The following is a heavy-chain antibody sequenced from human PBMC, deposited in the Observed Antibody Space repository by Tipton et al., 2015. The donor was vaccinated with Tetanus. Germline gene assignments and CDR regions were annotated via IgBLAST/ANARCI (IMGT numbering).Heavy chain of an antibody. J-gene: IGHJ4*02. CDR3: VKGSQWLGLH. CDR2: IKDDGTDK. Sequence: SLRLSCAASGFPFRSNWMSWVRQAPGKGLEWVANIKDDGTDKYYVDSVKGRFTISRDDSKNTLFLQMNSLRAEDTAVYYCVKGSQWLGLHWGQGTRVTVSS. CDR1: GFPFRSNW. V-gene: IGHV3-7*03. D-gene: IGHD6-19*01.